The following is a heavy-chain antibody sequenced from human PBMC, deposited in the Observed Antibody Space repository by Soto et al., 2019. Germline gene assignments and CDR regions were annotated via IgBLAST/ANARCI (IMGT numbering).Heavy chain of an antibody. CDR2: IYYSGST. J-gene: IGHJ4*02. CDR3: ASSRNFWSGYYTLAY. CDR1: GGSISSYY. V-gene: IGHV4-59*01. D-gene: IGHD3-3*01. Sequence: SETLSLTCTVSGGSISSYYWSWIRQPPGKGLEWIGYIYYSGSTNYNPSLKSRVTISVDTSKNQFSLKLSSVTAADTAVYYCASSRNFWSGYYTLAYWGQGTLVTVSS.